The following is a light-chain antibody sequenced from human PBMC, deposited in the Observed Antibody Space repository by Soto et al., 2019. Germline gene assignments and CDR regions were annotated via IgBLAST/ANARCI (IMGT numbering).Light chain of an antibody. J-gene: IGLJ2*01. CDR2: TNS. Sequence: QSVLTQPPSVSGAPGQRVTISCTGSSSNIGAGYDVHWYQQLPGTAPKLLIYTNSNRPSGVPDRFSGSKSGTSASLAITGIHAEDVADSYGQSYDSSLSAVVFGGGTKVTVL. CDR3: QSYDSSLSAVV. CDR1: SSNIGAGYD. V-gene: IGLV1-40*01.